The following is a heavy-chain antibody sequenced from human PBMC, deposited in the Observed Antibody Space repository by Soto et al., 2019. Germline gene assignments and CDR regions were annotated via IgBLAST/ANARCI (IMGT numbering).Heavy chain of an antibody. D-gene: IGHD2-15*01. CDR2: INHSGST. CDR1: GGSFSGYY. CDR3: ARGVQDWFDP. Sequence: QVQLQQWGAGLLKPSETLSLTCAVYGGSFSGYYWSWIRQPPGKGLEWIGEINHSGSTNYNPSLKSRVPISVDTSKNQFSLKLSSVTAADTAVYYCARGVQDWFDPWGQGTLVTVSS. V-gene: IGHV4-34*01. J-gene: IGHJ5*02.